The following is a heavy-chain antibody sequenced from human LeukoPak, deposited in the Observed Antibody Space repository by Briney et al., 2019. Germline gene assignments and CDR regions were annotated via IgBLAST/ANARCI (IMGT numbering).Heavy chain of an antibody. V-gene: IGHV5-51*07. CDR2: IYPGDSDT. CDR3: ARVPDYYDSSGYYYHFDY. Sequence: GESLKISCKGSGYSFTSYWIGWVHPMPGKGLEWMGIIYPGDSDTRYSPSFQGQVTISADKSISTAYLQWSSLKASDTAMYYCARVPDYYDSSGYYYHFDYWGQGTLVTVSS. D-gene: IGHD3-22*01. J-gene: IGHJ4*02. CDR1: GYSFTSYW.